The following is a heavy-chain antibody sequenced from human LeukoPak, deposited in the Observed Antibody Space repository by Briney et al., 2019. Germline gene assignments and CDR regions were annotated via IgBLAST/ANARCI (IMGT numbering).Heavy chain of an antibody. CDR2: SDPEDGER. CDR1: GKTLSDLS. D-gene: IGHD5-18*01. J-gene: IGHJ4*02. Sequence: ASVKVSCKVSGKTLSDLSIHWLRQPPGKGLEWLGGSDPEDGERIYAQMFQGRVTMTEDTSIDTAYMELSSLRSEDTAVYYCVTGFTTMAVDYFDYWGQGTLLTVSP. CDR3: VTGFTTMAVDYFDY. V-gene: IGHV1-24*01.